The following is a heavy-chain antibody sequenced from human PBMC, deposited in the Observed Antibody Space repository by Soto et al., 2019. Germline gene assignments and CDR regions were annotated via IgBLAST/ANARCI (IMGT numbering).Heavy chain of an antibody. V-gene: IGHV1-24*01. CDR3: ATDMTPSRYYYDSSGSFDP. D-gene: IGHD3-22*01. CDR1: GYTLTELS. J-gene: IGHJ5*02. CDR2: FDPEDGET. Sequence: RGSVKVSCKVSGYTLTELSMHWVRQAPGKGLEWMGGFDPEDGETIYAQKFQGIFTMTEDTSTDTAYMELSSLRSEDTAVYYCATDMTPSRYYYDSSGSFDPWAQGTLVTVSS.